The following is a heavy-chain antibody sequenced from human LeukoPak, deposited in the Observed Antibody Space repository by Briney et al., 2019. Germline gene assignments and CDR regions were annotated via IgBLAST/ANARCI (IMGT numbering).Heavy chain of an antibody. CDR1: GGSISSGGYY. Sequence: SETLSLTCTVSGGSISSGGYYWSWIRQHPGKGLEWIGYIYYSGSTYYNPSLKSRVTISVDTSKNQFSLKLSSVTAADMAVYYCARERAQYYYDSSGYYAWGQGTLVTVSS. CDR2: IYYSGST. V-gene: IGHV4-31*03. CDR3: ARERAQYYYDSSGYYA. D-gene: IGHD3-22*01. J-gene: IGHJ4*02.